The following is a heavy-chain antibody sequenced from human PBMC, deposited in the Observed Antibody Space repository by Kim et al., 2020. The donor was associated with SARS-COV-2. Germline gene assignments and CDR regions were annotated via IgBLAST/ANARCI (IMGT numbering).Heavy chain of an antibody. V-gene: IGHV1-69*01. D-gene: IGHD1-26*01. J-gene: IGHJ4*02. CDR3: AYLRSGSYYFDY. Sequence: NNAQKVQVRVTITADEATSTAYMELSSLRSEDTAVYDCAYLRSGSYYFDYWGQGTLVTVSS.